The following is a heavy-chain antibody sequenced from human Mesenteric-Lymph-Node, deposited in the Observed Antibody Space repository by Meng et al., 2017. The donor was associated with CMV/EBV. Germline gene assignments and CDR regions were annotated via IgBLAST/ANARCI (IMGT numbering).Heavy chain of an antibody. D-gene: IGHD2-15*01. CDR1: GFTFSSYA. CDR3: ARDIRRSGGNYGDYYYGMDV. J-gene: IGHJ6*02. V-gene: IGHV3-30*04. Sequence: GESLKISCAASGFTFSSYAIYWVRQAPGKGLEWVAVISYDGTTKYYGDSVKGRFTISRDNSKNTLYLQMNSLRGEDTAVYHCARDIRRSGGNYGDYYYGMDVWGQGTTVTVSS. CDR2: ISYDGTTK.